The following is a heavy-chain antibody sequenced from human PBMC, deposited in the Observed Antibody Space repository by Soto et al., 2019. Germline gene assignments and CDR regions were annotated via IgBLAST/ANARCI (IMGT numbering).Heavy chain of an antibody. J-gene: IGHJ5*02. CDR2: ITPVFGTA. CDR3: ARSLEGTTVTNWFDP. Sequence: QVQLVQSGAEVKKPGSSVKVSCKASADTFNSYSLSWLRQSPGQRLEWMGGITPVFGTAVYAQSFEDRLTIIADDSTSTVSMELSSLRSDDTAVYYCARSLEGTTVTNWFDPWGQGALVTVSS. CDR1: ADTFNSYS. D-gene: IGHD4-17*01. V-gene: IGHV1-69*01.